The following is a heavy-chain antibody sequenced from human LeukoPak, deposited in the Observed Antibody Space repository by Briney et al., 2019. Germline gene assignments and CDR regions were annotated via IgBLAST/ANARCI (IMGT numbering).Heavy chain of an antibody. CDR2: IVSSGRTL. D-gene: IGHD3-3*01. J-gene: IGHJ3*02. CDR1: GFTFSTFS. V-gene: IGHV3-48*01. CDR3: ARDRDDFWSGYYTPGLAFDI. Sequence: GGSLSLSCVVSGFTFSTFSMNWVRQAPGRGLVWVSHIVSSGRTLYYADSVRGRFTISRDNAKNSLYLQLNSLRAEDTAVYYCARDRDDFWSGYYTPGLAFDIWGQGTMDTVSS.